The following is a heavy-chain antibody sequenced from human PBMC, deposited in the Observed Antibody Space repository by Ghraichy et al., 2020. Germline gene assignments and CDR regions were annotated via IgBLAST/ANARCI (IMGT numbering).Heavy chain of an antibody. CDR2: LNSYGSST. V-gene: IGHV3-74*01. CDR1: GFTLSNYW. J-gene: IGHJ4*02. CDR3: AREYCSGGRCFFGTGGSHFDY. Sequence: GESLNISCAASGFTLSNYWMHWVRQAPGKGLVWVSRLNSYGSSTLYADFVKGRFIISRDNAKSTVYLQMNSLRAEDRAVYYCAREYCSGGRCFFGTGGSHFDYWGQGTLVTVSS. D-gene: IGHD2-15*01.